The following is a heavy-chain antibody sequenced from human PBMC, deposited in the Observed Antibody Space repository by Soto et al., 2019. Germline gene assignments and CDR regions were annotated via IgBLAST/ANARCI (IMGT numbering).Heavy chain of an antibody. D-gene: IGHD5-12*01. CDR2: IHYNGNT. J-gene: IGHJ1*01. CDR1: GDSISAYS. CDR3: AREGNLGRWLQPLAF. Sequence: PSETLSLTCTVSGDSISAYSWSWVRQPPGKGLEWIGNIHYNGNTKYNPSLKSRVTMSVDTSKNQFSLKLISVTAADTAKYFCAREGNLGRWLQPLAFWARGTLVIGSA. V-gene: IGHV4-59*01.